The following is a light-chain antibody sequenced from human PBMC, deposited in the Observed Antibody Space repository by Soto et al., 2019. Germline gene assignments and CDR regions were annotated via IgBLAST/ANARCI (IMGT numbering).Light chain of an antibody. J-gene: IGKJ4*01. CDR3: QQYDSFPLT. CDR1: QDISNY. Sequence: DIHMTQSPSSLSASVGYRVTITFQASQDISNYLNCYQQKPVKAPNLLIYDASNLETGVPSRFSGSGFGSDFTFTISSLQPEDIETYYCQQYDSFPLTFGGGTKVDIK. CDR2: DAS. V-gene: IGKV1-33*01.